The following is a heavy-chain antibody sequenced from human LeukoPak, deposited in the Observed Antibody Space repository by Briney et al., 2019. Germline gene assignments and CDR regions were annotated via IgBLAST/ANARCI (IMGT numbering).Heavy chain of an antibody. CDR1: GFTFRRYG. V-gene: IGHV3-30*18. Sequence: GGSLRLSCAASGFTFRRYGMHGVRQAPGKGLEWVADMSNDGSNKYYADSVKGRFTISRDNSKNTLYLQMNSLRAEDTAIYYCAKSGIAAAGQRGYFDYWGQGTLVTVSS. CDR2: MSNDGSNK. CDR3: AKSGIAAAGQRGYFDY. D-gene: IGHD6-13*01. J-gene: IGHJ4*02.